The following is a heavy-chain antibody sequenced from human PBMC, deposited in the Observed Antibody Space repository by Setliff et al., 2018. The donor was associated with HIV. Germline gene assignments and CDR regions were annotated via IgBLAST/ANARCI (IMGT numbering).Heavy chain of an antibody. CDR3: ARIGRTPYYYYYMDV. D-gene: IGHD2-15*01. CDR1: GGTFSSYA. V-gene: IGHV1-69*10. Sequence: SVKVSCKASGGTFSSYAISWVRQAPGQGLEWMGGIIPILGIANYAQKFQGRLTMTRNTSTGTVYMELSSLRSEDTAVYYCARIGRTPYYYYYMDVWGKGTTVTVSS. J-gene: IGHJ6*03. CDR2: IIPILGIA.